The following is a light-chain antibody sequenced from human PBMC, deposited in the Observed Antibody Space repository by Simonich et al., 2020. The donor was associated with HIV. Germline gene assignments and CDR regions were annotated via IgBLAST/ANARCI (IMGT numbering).Light chain of an antibody. V-gene: IGLV6-57*01. J-gene: IGLJ7*01. Sequence: NFMLTQPHSVSESPGKTVTISCTRSSGSIASNYVQWYQQRPGSSPTTAIYEANQRPSGVPDRFSGSIDSSSNSASLTISGLKTEDEANYYCQSYDSSNQVFGGGTQLTVL. CDR3: QSYDSSNQV. CDR1: SGSIASNY. CDR2: EAN.